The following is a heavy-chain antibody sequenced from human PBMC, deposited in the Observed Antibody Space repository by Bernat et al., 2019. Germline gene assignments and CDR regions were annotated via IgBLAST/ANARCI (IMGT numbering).Heavy chain of an antibody. CDR3: AEDDDWAPCQY. D-gene: IGHD3-9*01. CDR1: GFTFSSSA. V-gene: IGHV3-23*04. CDR2: ISYHSGDT. J-gene: IGHJ4*02. Sequence: EVQMVESGGGLAQPGGSLRLSCAASGFTFSSSAMSWARQVPGKGLEWVSSISYHSGDTFYADSVKGRFTISRDNSKNTLYLQMNNMRAEDTAIYYCAEDDDWAPCQYWGQGTLVTVSS.